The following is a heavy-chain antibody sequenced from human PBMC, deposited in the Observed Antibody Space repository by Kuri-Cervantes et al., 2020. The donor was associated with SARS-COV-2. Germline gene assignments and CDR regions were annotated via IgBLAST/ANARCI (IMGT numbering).Heavy chain of an antibody. D-gene: IGHD4-23*01. V-gene: IGHV1-2*04. CDR1: GYTFTGYY. CDR2: INPNSGGT. Sequence: ASVKVSCKASGYTFTGYYMHWVRQAPGQGLAWMGWINPNSGGTNYAQKFQGWVTMTRDTSISTVHMELSSLRSEDTAVYYCARDLRHMTTVVTPALAQGGMDVWGQGTTVTVSS. J-gene: IGHJ6*02. CDR3: ARDLRHMTTVVTPALAQGGMDV.